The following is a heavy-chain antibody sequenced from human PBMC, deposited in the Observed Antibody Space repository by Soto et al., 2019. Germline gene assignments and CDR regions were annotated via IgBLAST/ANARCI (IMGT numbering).Heavy chain of an antibody. CDR1: GFTFSNYG. Sequence: GGSLRLSCADSGFTFSNYGMHWVRQAPGKGREWVAAISYDGSNKYYADSVEGRFTISRDNSKSTVYLQMNSLRAEDTAIYYCAKDTYYYDSSGYYVFDYWGQGALVTVSS. D-gene: IGHD3-22*01. V-gene: IGHV3-30*18. J-gene: IGHJ4*02. CDR3: AKDTYYYDSSGYYVFDY. CDR2: ISYDGSNK.